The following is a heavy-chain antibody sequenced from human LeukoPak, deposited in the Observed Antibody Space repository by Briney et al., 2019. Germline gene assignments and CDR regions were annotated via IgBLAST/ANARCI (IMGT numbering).Heavy chain of an antibody. CDR2: IHQDGSEK. CDR1: GFTFSNYW. CDR3: ARSSGIAAAGRFDY. V-gene: IGHV3-7*05. Sequence: GGSLRLSCAASGFTFSNYWMTWVRQAPGKGLEWVASIHQDGSEKHSIDSGRFTISRDNAENSLYLQMDSLRDEDTAVYYCARSSGIAAAGRFDYWGQGTLVTVSS. J-gene: IGHJ4*02. D-gene: IGHD6-13*01.